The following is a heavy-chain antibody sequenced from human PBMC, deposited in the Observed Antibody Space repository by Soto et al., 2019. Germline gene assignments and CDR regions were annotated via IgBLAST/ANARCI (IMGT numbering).Heavy chain of an antibody. D-gene: IGHD2-15*01. Sequence: QVQLVQSGAEVKKPGASVKVSCKASGYTFTSYYMHWVRQAPGQGLEWMGIINPSGGSTSYAQKFQGRVTMTRDTSTSTVYMELSSLRSEDTAVYYWLRGYCSGGSCYYEFDYWGQGTLGPVSS. V-gene: IGHV1-46*01. J-gene: IGHJ4*02. CDR3: LRGYCSGGSCYYEFDY. CDR2: INPSGGST. CDR1: GYTFTSYY.